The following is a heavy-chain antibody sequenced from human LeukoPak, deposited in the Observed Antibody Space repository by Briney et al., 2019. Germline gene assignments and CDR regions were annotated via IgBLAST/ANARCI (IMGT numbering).Heavy chain of an antibody. Sequence: ASVKVSCKASGYTFTGYYMHWVRQAPGQGLEWMGWINPNSGGTNYAQKFQGRVTMTRDTSISTAYMELSRLRSDDTAVYYCARESDRSRTNFDCWGQGTLVTVSS. CDR2: INPNSGGT. J-gene: IGHJ4*02. CDR3: ARESDRSRTNFDC. CDR1: GYTFTGYY. V-gene: IGHV1-2*02. D-gene: IGHD2-2*01.